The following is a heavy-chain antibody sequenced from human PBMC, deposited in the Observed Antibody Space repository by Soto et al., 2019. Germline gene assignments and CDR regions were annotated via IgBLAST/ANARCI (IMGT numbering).Heavy chain of an antibody. CDR2: ISYDGSNK. J-gene: IGHJ6*02. CDR1: GFTFSSYA. V-gene: IGHV3-30-3*01. Sequence: QVQLVESGGGVVQPGRSLRLSCAASGFTFSSYAMHWVRQAPGKGLEWVAVISYDGSNKYYADSVKGRFTISRDNSKNTLYLHMNSLRAEDKAVYYCARDYYRFNSGYGFSMDVWGQGTTVNVSS. CDR3: ARDYYRFNSGYGFSMDV. D-gene: IGHD5-12*01.